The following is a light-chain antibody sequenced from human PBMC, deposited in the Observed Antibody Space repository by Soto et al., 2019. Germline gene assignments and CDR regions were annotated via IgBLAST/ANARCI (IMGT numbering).Light chain of an antibody. J-gene: IGKJ3*01. CDR1: QSVSSY. CDR2: YAS. Sequence: EIVLTQSPATLSLSPGERATLSCRASQSVSSYLAWYQQKTGQAPRLLIYYASNRATGIPARFSGGGSETDFAITISSLEPEDFAVYYFQQHSNWPPAFTFGPGTKVDIK. CDR3: QQHSNWPPAFT. V-gene: IGKV3-11*01.